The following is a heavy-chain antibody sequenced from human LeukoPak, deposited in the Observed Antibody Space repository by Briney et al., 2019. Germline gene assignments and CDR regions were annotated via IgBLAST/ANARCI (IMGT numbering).Heavy chain of an antibody. V-gene: IGHV3-53*01. CDR1: GFTVSSNY. CDR2: IYSGGST. D-gene: IGHD5-12*01. CDR3: ARGQVVATIPFDY. Sequence: GGSPRLSCAASGFTVSSNYMSWVRQAPGKGLEWVSVIYSGGSTYYADSVKGRFTISRDNSKNTLYLQMNSLRADDTAVYYCARGQVVATIPFDYWGQGTLVTVSS. J-gene: IGHJ4*02.